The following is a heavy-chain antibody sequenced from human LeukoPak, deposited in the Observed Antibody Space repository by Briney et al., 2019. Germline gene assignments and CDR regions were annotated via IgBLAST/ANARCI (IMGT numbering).Heavy chain of an antibody. J-gene: IGHJ4*02. V-gene: IGHV3-23*01. Sequence: SGGSLRLSCAASGFTFSSYGMSWVRQAPGKGLEWVSAVSGSGGSTYYADSVKGRFTISGDNSKNTLFLQMNSLRAEDTAVYFCVRMTATKFDYWGQGTLVTVSS. CDR1: GFTFSSYG. CDR2: VSGSGGST. CDR3: VRMTATKFDY. D-gene: IGHD5-12*01.